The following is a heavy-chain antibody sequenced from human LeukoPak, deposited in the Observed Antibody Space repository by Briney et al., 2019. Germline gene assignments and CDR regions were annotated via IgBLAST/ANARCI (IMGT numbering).Heavy chain of an antibody. CDR2: ISDDGSGT. CDR1: GFTFSDYA. J-gene: IGHJ4*02. V-gene: IGHV3-23*01. D-gene: IGHD3-22*01. Sequence: PGGSLRLSCAASGFTFSDYAMSWVRQAPGQGLEWVSTISDDGSGTYYADSVKGRFTISSDNSKNTLFLQINSLRAEDSAVYYCATDRERDPSVYYLVGGQGTLITVSS. CDR3: ATDRERDPSVYYLV.